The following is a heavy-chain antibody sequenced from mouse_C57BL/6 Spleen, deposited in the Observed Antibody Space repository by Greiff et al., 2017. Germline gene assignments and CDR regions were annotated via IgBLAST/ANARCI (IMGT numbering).Heavy chain of an antibody. CDR1: GFTFSSYA. CDR2: ISSGGDYI. Sequence: EVMLVESGEGLVKPGGSLKLSCAASGFTFSSYAMPGVRQTPEKRLEWVAYISSGGDYIYYADPVKGRFTISRDNARNTLYLQMSSLKSEDTAMYYCTREDTSRFAYWGKGTLVTVSA. J-gene: IGHJ3*01. CDR3: TREDTSRFAY. V-gene: IGHV5-9-1*02.